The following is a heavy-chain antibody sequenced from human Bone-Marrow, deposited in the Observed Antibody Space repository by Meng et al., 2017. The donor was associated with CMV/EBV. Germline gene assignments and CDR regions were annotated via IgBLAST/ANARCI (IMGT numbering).Heavy chain of an antibody. CDR2: ISSSSSYI. D-gene: IGHD3-3*01. V-gene: IGHV3-21*01. Sequence: GESLKISCAASGFTFSSYGMHWVRQAPGKGLEWVSSISSSSSYIYYADSVKGRFTISRDNAKNSLYLQMNSLRAEDTAVYYCARPEGQYYDFWSGYYPHYYYGMDVWGKGTTVTVS. CDR3: ARPEGQYYDFWSGYYPHYYYGMDV. J-gene: IGHJ6*04. CDR1: GFTFSSYG.